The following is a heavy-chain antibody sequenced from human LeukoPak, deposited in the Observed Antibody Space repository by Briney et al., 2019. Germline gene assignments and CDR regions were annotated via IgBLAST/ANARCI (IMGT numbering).Heavy chain of an antibody. V-gene: IGHV3-30-3*01. CDR2: ISYDGSNK. D-gene: IGHD6-19*01. Sequence: GGSLRLSCAASGFTFSSYAMHWVRQAPGKGLEWVAVISYDGSNKYYADSVKGRFTISRDNSKNTLYLQMNSLRAEDTAVYYCARGRSGWPKLYYFDYWGQGTLVTVSS. CDR3: ARGRSGWPKLYYFDY. J-gene: IGHJ4*02. CDR1: GFTFSSYA.